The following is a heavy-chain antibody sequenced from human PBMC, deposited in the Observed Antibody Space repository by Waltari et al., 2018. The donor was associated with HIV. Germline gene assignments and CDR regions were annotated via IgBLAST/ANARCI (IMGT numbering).Heavy chain of an antibody. CDR1: GFTFSSYW. J-gene: IGHJ4*02. CDR2: INREGCRT. Sequence: EVQLVESGGGSVQPGGSLRLSCAASGFTFSSYWMHWVRQAPGKGLVWVTLINREGCRTSYADSVKGRSTISGDNAKNTGYLQMNSLRAEDTAVYYCARAGRDGKLPPDYWGQGTLVTVSS. D-gene: IGHD1-26*01. CDR3: ARAGRDGKLPPDY. V-gene: IGHV3-74*01.